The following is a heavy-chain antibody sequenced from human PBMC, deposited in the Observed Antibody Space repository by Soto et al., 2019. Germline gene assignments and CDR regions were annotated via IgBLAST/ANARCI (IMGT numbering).Heavy chain of an antibody. Sequence: PSETLSLTCTVSGGSISSSSYYWGWIRQPPGKGLEWIGSIYYSGSTYYNPSLKSRVTISVDTSKNQFSLKLSSVTAADTAVYYCARHGAMDTDMVTSYYYYYGMDVWGQGTTVTVSS. CDR2: IYYSGST. J-gene: IGHJ6*02. CDR1: GGSISSSSYY. CDR3: ARHGAMDTDMVTSYYYYYGMDV. V-gene: IGHV4-39*01. D-gene: IGHD5-18*01.